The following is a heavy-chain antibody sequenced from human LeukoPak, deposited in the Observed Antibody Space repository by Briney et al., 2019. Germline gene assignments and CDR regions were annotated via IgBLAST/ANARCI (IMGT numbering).Heavy chain of an antibody. CDR2: ISSSSSTI. D-gene: IGHD6-6*01. CDR1: GFPFNMFA. J-gene: IGHJ6*03. V-gene: IGHV3-48*01. CDR3: ARFRSIAARPGYYYMDV. Sequence: GGSLRLSCTGSGFPFNMFAMNWVRQAPGKGLEWVSYISSSSSTIYYADSVKGRFTISRDNAKNSLYLQMNSLRAEDTAVYYCARFRSIAARPGYYYMDVWGKGTTVTVSS.